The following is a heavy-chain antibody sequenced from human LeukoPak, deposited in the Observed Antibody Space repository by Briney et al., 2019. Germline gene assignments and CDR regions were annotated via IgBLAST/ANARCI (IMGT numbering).Heavy chain of an antibody. V-gene: IGHV4-31*11. J-gene: IGHJ5*02. Sequence: SETLSLTCAVYGGSFSGYYWSWIRQHPGKGLGWIGYIYYSGSTYYNPSLKSRVTISVDTSKNQFSLKLSSVTAADTAVYYCARGTLGYCSSTSCRWSWFDPWGQGTLVTVSS. CDR1: GGSFSGYY. D-gene: IGHD2-2*01. CDR2: IYYSGST. CDR3: ARGTLGYCSSTSCRWSWFDP.